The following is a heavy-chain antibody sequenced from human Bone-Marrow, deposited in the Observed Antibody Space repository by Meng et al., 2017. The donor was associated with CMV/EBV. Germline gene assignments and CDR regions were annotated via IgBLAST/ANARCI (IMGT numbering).Heavy chain of an antibody. V-gene: IGHV1-2*02. D-gene: IGHD3-10*01. Sequence: ASVKVSCKASGYTFTSYGISWVRQAPGQGLEWMGWFNPNSGATSFAQKFQGRVAMTSDTSFSTAYMELNSLTNDDTAVYYCARVGSVLTRRNWFDPWGQGTLVTVSS. CDR1: GYTFTSYG. CDR3: ARVGSVLTRRNWFDP. CDR2: FNPNSGAT. J-gene: IGHJ5*02.